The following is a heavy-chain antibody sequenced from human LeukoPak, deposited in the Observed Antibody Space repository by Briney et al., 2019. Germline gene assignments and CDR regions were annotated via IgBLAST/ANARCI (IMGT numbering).Heavy chain of an antibody. CDR1: VGSIINGDYY. D-gene: IGHD2-2*02. CDR2: IYHNGDT. V-gene: IGHV4-30-4*08. Sequence: SQTLSLTRIVSVGSIINGDYYWSWIRQPPGKGLEWIGYIYHNGDTYYNPSLKSRVSISVDTSKNQFSLKWSSVTDADTAVYYCARAGVVPAAINRAFDIWGQGSVVTVSS. CDR3: ARAGVVPAAINRAFDI. J-gene: IGHJ3*02.